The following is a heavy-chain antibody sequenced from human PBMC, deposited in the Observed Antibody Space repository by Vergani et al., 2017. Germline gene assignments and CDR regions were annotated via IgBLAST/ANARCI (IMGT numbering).Heavy chain of an antibody. J-gene: IGHJ4*02. CDR3: AKGDWNYGYYFDY. CDR2: ISGRGGST. V-gene: IGHV3-23*01. CDR1: GFTFSSYA. Sequence: EVQLLESGGGLVQPGGSLRLSCAASGFTFSSYAMSWVRQAPGKGLEWVSAISGRGGSTYYADSVKGRFTISRKNSKNTLFLQMNSLRAEDTAVYYCAKGDWNYGYYFDYWGQGTLVTVSS. D-gene: IGHD1-7*01.